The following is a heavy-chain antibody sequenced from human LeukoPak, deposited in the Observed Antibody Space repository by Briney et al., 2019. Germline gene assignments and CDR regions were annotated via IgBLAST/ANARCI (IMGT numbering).Heavy chain of an antibody. CDR1: GGTLNTHI. D-gene: IGHD1-26*01. CDR2: ITPVIDTT. J-gene: IGHJ5*02. Sequence: SVKVSCKASGGTLNTHIFTWVREAPGQGLEWMGRITPVIDTTIYAQKFQGRMTITADKFTRSIYMELSSLKSDDTAVYYCARVNLRGSQYNWFDPRGQGTLVTVSS. V-gene: IGHV1-69*08. CDR3: ARVNLRGSQYNWFDP.